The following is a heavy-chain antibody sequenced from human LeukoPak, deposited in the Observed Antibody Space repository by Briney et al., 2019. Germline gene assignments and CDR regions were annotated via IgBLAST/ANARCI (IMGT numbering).Heavy chain of an antibody. D-gene: IGHD6-13*01. V-gene: IGHV3-23*01. CDR1: GFILSSYA. J-gene: IGHJ4*02. Sequence: GGSLRLSCAASGFILSSYAMSWVRQAPGKGLEWVSAISGSGGSTYYADSVKGRFTISRDNSKNTLYLQMNSLRAEDTAVYYCAKDLISRFPLAAAGSPFDYWGQGTLVTVSS. CDR3: AKDLISRFPLAAAGSPFDY. CDR2: ISGSGGST.